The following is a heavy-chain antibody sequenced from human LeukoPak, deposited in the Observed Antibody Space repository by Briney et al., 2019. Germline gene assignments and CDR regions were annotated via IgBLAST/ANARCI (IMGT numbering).Heavy chain of an antibody. CDR3: ARDLLGWRGKYFDP. Sequence: ASVKVSCKASGYTFTSYDINWVRQAAGQGLEWMGWINPNSGGTNYAQKFQGRVTMTRDTSITTAYMELSRLRSDDTAVYYCARDLLGWRGKYFDPWGQGTLVTVSS. CDR1: GYTFTSYD. D-gene: IGHD2-15*01. CDR2: INPNSGGT. V-gene: IGHV1-2*02. J-gene: IGHJ5*02.